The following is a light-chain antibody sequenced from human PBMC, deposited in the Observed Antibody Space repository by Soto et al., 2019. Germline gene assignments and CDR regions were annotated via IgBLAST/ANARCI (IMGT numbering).Light chain of an antibody. CDR3: QQYGSSLLT. V-gene: IGKV3-20*01. CDR1: QSVSSSY. Sequence: EIVFTQSPGTLSLYPGEKATLSCRASQSVSSSYLAWYQQKPGQAPRLLIYGASSRATGIPDRFSGSGSGTDFTLTISRLEPEDFAVYYCQQYGSSLLTFGGGTKVDIK. J-gene: IGKJ4*01. CDR2: GAS.